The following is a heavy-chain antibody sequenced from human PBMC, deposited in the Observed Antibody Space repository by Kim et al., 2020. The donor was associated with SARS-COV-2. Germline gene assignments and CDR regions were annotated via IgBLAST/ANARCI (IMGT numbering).Heavy chain of an antibody. CDR2: IYYSGST. CDR3: ARFTRSARARPVY. J-gene: IGHJ4*02. D-gene: IGHD6-6*01. CDR1: GGSISSSSYY. Sequence: SETLSLTCTVSGGSISSSSYYWGWIRQPPGKGLEWIGSIYYSGSTYYNPSLKSRVTISVDTSKNQFSLKLSSVTAADTAVYYCARFTRSARARPVYWGQGTLVTVSS. V-gene: IGHV4-39*07.